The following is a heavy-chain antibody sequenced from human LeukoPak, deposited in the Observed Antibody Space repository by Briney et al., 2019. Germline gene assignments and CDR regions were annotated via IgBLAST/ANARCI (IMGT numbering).Heavy chain of an antibody. CDR1: GFSFNSYA. V-gene: IGHV3-23*01. J-gene: IGHJ4*01. CDR2: ISGLGDKQ. CDR3: AKDSSAWYFHFDS. D-gene: IGHD6-13*01. Sequence: GGSLRLSCAGSGFSFNSYALHWVRQAPGKGLEWVSGISGLGDKQYYADSVKGRFTISRDNSKNTVYLDMNSLRVEETGIYYCAKDSSAWYFHFDSWGQGTPVTVSS.